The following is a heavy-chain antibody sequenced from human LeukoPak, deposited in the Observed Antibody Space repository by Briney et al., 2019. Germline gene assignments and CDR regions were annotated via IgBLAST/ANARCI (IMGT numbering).Heavy chain of an antibody. CDR2: IHHDGRI. Sequence: PSETLSLTCDVSGGSIDSTNWWNWVRQPPGKGLEWIGEIHHDGRINYNPSLKSRVTLSVDKSKNQFSLRLDSVTAADTAMYYCARSHDHLWGNYPDYWGQGTLVTVSS. J-gene: IGHJ4*02. D-gene: IGHD3-16*02. CDR3: ARSHDHLWGNYPDY. CDR1: GGSIDSTNW. V-gene: IGHV4/OR15-8*01.